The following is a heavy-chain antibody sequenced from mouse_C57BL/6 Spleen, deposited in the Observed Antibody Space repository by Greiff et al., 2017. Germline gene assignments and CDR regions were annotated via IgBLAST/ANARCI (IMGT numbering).Heavy chain of an antibody. J-gene: IGHJ2*01. CDR2: IWWDDDT. CDR1: GFSLRTSGMG. CDR3: ARMGLYDGYYHFDY. D-gene: IGHD2-3*01. Sequence: QVTLKESGPGILQPSQTLSLTCSFSGFSLRTSGMGVGWIRQPSGKGLEWLAHIWWDDDTYYNPALKSRLTISQDTSKNQVFLKIANVDAADTATYYCARMGLYDGYYHFDYWGQGTTLTVSS. V-gene: IGHV8-8*01.